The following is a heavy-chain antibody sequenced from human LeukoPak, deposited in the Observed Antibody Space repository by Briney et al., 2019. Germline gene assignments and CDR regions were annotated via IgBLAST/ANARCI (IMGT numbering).Heavy chain of an antibody. CDR2: IYYSGST. CDR3: ARLVGVIAAAGTSNYYYGMDV. Sequence: SETLSLTCPVSGGSISSYYWSWIRQPPGKGLEWIGYIYYSGSTNYNPSLKSRVTISVDTSKNQFSLKLSSVTAADTAVYYCARLVGVIAAAGTSNYYYGMDVWGQGTTVTVSS. J-gene: IGHJ6*02. CDR1: GGSISSYY. V-gene: IGHV4-59*08. D-gene: IGHD6-13*01.